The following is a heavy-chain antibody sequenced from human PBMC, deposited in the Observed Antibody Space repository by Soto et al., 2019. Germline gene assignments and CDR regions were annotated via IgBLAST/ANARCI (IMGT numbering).Heavy chain of an antibody. CDR3: ARVEAVAGLYNYHGLDV. V-gene: IGHV1-69*12. D-gene: IGHD6-19*01. CDR1: GGTFSNYA. J-gene: IGHJ6*02. Sequence: QVQLVQSGAEVKKPGSSVKVSCKVSGGTFSNYAIDWVRLAPGHGLEWMGGIVPIFGTTYYTQKFQGRATMNADDSTTTAYLEMSSLRSEDTAIYYCARVEAVAGLYNYHGLDVWGQGTAVTVSS. CDR2: IVPIFGTT.